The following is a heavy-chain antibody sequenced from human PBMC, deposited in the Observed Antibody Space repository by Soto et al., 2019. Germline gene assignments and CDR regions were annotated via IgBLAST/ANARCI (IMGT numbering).Heavy chain of an antibody. CDR3: ARDPWRTPPEAAFDV. J-gene: IGHJ3*01. V-gene: IGHV4-31*03. CDR1: GGSISSAGYY. Sequence: QVQLQESGPGLVEPSQTLSLTCTVFGGSISSAGYYWSWIRQRPGKGLEWIGYIYFSGVTYYNPSLESRVTISVDTSKNQFSLRLSSVTAADTAVYYCARDPWRTPPEAAFDVWGQGTKVTVSS. CDR2: IYFSGVT. D-gene: IGHD1-1*01.